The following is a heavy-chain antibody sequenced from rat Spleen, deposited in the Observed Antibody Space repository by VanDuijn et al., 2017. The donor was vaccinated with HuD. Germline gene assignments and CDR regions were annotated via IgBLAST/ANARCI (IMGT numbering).Heavy chain of an antibody. V-gene: IGHV5S23*01. CDR3: AKGGYNNYWYFDF. D-gene: IGHD1-4*01. CDR1: GFTFNNYY. Sequence: EVQLVESGGGLIQPGRSLKLSCAASGFTFNNYYMVWVRQAPTKGLEWVAYISTAGSNTFYRDSVKGRFTISRDNAKRTLYLQMDSLRSEDTATYYCAKGGYNNYWYFDFWGPGTMVAVSS. CDR2: ISTAGSNT. J-gene: IGHJ1*01.